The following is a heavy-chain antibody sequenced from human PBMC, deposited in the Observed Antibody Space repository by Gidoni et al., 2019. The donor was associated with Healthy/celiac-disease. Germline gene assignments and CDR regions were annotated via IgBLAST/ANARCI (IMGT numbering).Heavy chain of an antibody. CDR1: GGSISRSS. CDR3: ARAITAYCGGDCYPGWFDL. CDR2: IYYRGST. V-gene: IGHV4-59*01. D-gene: IGHD2-21*02. J-gene: IGHJ2*01. Sequence: VQLPASVPGLVKPSATLSLTCPVSGGSISRSSWSWIRQPPGKGLEWIGYIYYRGSTNYNPSLKSRVTISVDTSKNQFSLKLSSVTAADTAVYYCARAITAYCGGDCYPGWFDLWGRGTLVTVSS.